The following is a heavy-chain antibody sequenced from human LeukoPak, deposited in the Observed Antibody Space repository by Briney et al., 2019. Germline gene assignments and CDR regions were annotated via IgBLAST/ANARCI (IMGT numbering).Heavy chain of an antibody. V-gene: IGHV1-18*01. Sequence: ASVKVSCKASDYTFTSYGISWVRQAPGQGLEWMGWISAYNGNTNYAQKLQGRVTMTTDTSTSTAYMELRSLRSDDTAVYYCARDGSVVGYYYYTKDDYWGQGTLVTVSS. D-gene: IGHD3-22*01. CDR2: ISAYNGNT. CDR3: ARDGSVVGYYYYTKDDY. CDR1: DYTFTSYG. J-gene: IGHJ4*02.